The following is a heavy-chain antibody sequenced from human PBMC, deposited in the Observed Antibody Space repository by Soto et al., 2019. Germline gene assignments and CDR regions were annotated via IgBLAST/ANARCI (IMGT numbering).Heavy chain of an antibody. Sequence: QVQLAQSGAEVKKPGSSVKVSCKASGGTFSTFAISWVRQAPGQGLEWMGGIIPIFHTANYAQKFQGRVTITADESTSTAYMELSSLRSEDTAVYYCARSLKGVYSSSWANFDYWGQGTLVTVSS. CDR3: ARSLKGVYSSSWANFDY. V-gene: IGHV1-69*01. CDR1: GGTFSTFA. D-gene: IGHD6-13*01. J-gene: IGHJ4*02. CDR2: IIPIFHTA.